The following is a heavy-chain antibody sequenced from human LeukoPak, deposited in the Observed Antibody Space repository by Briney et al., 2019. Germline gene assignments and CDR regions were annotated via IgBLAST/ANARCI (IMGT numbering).Heavy chain of an antibody. CDR2: ISNSGSTV. CDR3: ALGTINKDYYFGMDV. J-gene: IGHJ6*02. D-gene: IGHD2-8*01. Sequence: GGSLRLSCAASGFTFRDYYMTWLRQAPGKGLEWLSYISNSGSTVFYADSIKGRFTVSRDNAKRSLYLQIESLRDDDTAVYHCALGTINKDYYFGMDVWGQGTTVTXSS. CDR1: GFTFRDYY. V-gene: IGHV3-11*01.